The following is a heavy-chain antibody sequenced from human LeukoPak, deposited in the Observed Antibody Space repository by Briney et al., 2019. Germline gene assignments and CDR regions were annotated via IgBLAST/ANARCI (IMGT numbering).Heavy chain of an antibody. V-gene: IGHV4-59*01. J-gene: IGHJ4*02. CDR2: IYSSGIS. CDR1: SGSITSYT. CDR3: ARGDRNTEY. Sequence: SETLSLTCTVSSGSITSYTWSWIRQPPGKGLEWLGYIYSSGISNYNPSLKGRVAISVDTSKNQFSLKLNSVTAADTAVYFCARGDRNTEYWGPGTLVIVSS.